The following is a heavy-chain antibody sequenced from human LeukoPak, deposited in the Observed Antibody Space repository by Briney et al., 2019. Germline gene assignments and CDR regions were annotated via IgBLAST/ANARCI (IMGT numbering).Heavy chain of an antibody. CDR2: ISGSGGST. CDR3: AKVTYIVPYSNYFDY. D-gene: IGHD2-8*01. J-gene: IGHJ4*02. Sequence: PGGSLRLSCAASGFTFSSYAMSWVRQAPGKGLEWVSAISGSGGSTYYADSVKGWFTISRDNSKNTLYLQMNSLRAEDTAVYYCAKVTYIVPYSNYFDYWGQGTLVTVSS. CDR1: GFTFSSYA. V-gene: IGHV3-23*01.